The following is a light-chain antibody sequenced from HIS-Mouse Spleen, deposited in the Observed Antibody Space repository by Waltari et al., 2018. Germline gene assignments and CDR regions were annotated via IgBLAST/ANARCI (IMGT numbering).Light chain of an antibody. CDR2: KDR. J-gene: IGLJ2*01. V-gene: IGLV3-27*01. CDR1: VLAKKY. Sequence: SYELTQPSSVSVSPGQTARITCSGDVLAKKYARWFQQKPGQAPVLVIYKDRERPSGIPERFSGSSSETTVTLTISGAQVEDEADYYCYSAADNNVVFGGGTKLTVL. CDR3: YSAADNNVV.